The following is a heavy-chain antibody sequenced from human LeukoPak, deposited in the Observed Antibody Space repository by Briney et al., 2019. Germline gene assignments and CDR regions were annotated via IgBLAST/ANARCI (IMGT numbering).Heavy chain of an antibody. V-gene: IGHV1-18*01. CDR3: TRDHMLRSAAGTLDY. D-gene: IGHD6-13*01. CDR2: ISAYNGYT. Sequence: ASVKVSCKASGYTFTRYGITWVRQAPGQGLEWMAWISAYNGYTNYAEKFQGRVAMTTDTSTSTAHMELRGLRSDDTAVYYCTRDHMLRSAAGTLDYWGQGTLVTVSS. J-gene: IGHJ4*02. CDR1: GYTFTRYG.